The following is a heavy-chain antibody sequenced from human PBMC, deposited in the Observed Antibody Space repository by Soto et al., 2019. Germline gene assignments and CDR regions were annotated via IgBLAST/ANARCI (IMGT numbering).Heavy chain of an antibody. J-gene: IGHJ4*02. CDR1: GFTFSSYS. Sequence: GGSLRLSCAASGFTFSSYSMNWVRQAPGKGLEWVSYISSSSSTIYYADSVKGRFTISRDNAKNSLYLQMNSLRDEDTAVYYCARIIEESSYYYDSSGYPRTSYYFDYWGQGTLVTVSS. V-gene: IGHV3-48*02. CDR3: ARIIEESSYYYDSSGYPRTSYYFDY. CDR2: ISSSSSTI. D-gene: IGHD3-22*01.